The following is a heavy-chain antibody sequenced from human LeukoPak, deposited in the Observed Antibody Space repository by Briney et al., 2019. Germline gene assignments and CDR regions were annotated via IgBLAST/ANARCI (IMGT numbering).Heavy chain of an antibody. J-gene: IGHJ5*02. CDR3: ARAKRPGIAAAGSKGGLSWFDP. D-gene: IGHD6-13*01. CDR1: GGSISSYY. CDR2: IYYSGST. Sequence: SETLSLTCTVSGGSISSYYWSWIRQPPGKGLEWIGYIYYSGSTNYNPSLKSRVTISVDTSKNQFSLKLSSVTAADTAVYYCARAKRPGIAAAGSKGGLSWFDPWGQGTLVTVSS. V-gene: IGHV4-59*01.